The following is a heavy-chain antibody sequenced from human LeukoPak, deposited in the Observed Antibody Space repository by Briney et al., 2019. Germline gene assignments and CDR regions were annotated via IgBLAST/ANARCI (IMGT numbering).Heavy chain of an antibody. J-gene: IGHJ4*02. CDR2: TYYRSKWYN. D-gene: IGHD3-16*01. Sequence: SQTLTLTCAISGDSFSSNSAAWNWIRQSPSRGLEWLGRTYYRSKWYNYYAVSVKSRITINPDTSKNQFSLQLNSVTPEDTAVYYCARGRGSLIEYYFDYWGQGTLVTVSS. CDR1: GDSFSSNSAA. V-gene: IGHV6-1*01. CDR3: ARGRGSLIEYYFDY.